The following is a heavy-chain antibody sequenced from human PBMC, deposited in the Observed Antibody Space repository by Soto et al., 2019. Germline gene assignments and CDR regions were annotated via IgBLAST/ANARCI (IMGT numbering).Heavy chain of an antibody. J-gene: IGHJ3*02. CDR1: GGSISSYY. CDR2: IYYSGST. Sequence: SETLSLTCTVSGGSISSYYWSWIRQPPGKGLEWIGYIYYSGSTNYNPSLKSRVTISVDTSKNQFSMKLSSVTSADTAVYYCAGILPGIAEAGTAFDIWGQGTMVTVSS. CDR3: AGILPGIAEAGTAFDI. D-gene: IGHD6-13*01. V-gene: IGHV4-59*01.